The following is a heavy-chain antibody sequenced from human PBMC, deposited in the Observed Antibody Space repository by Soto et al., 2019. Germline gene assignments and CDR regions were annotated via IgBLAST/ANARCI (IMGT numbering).Heavy chain of an antibody. CDR1: GYTLTELS. Sequence: VKVSCKVSGYTLTELSMHWVRQAPGKGLEWMGGFDPEDGETIYAQKFQGRVTMTEDTSTDTAYMELSSLRSEDTAVYYCATDSWNKKQFDYWGQGTLVTVSS. V-gene: IGHV1-24*01. CDR2: FDPEDGET. CDR3: ATDSWNKKQFDY. D-gene: IGHD1-1*01. J-gene: IGHJ4*02.